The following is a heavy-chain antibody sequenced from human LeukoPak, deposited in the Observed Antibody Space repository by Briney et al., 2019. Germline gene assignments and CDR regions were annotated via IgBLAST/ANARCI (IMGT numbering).Heavy chain of an antibody. Sequence: GGSLRLSCAASGFTFSDYYMSWIHQAPGKGLGWVSYISSSGSTTYFADSVKGRFTISRDNSKNTLYLQMNSLRAEDTAVYYCAKNVREADWYYYYMDVWGKGTTVTVSS. CDR3: AKNVREADWYYYYMDV. D-gene: IGHD3-9*01. J-gene: IGHJ6*03. CDR2: ISSSGSTT. CDR1: GFTFSDYY. V-gene: IGHV3-11*01.